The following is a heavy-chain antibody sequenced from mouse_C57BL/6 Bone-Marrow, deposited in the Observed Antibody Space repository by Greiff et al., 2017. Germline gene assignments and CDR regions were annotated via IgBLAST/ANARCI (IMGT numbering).Heavy chain of an antibody. V-gene: IGHV1-80*01. CDR2: IYPGDGDT. CDR1: GYAFSSYW. Sequence: QVQLQQSGAELVKPGASVKISCKASGYAFSSYWMNWVKQRPGKGLEWIGQIYPGDGDTNYNGKFKGKATLTADKSSSTAYMQLCSLTSEASAVDFCARSWDSSRYFDVWGTGTTVTVSS. CDR3: ARSWDSSRYFDV. J-gene: IGHJ1*03. D-gene: IGHD1-1*01.